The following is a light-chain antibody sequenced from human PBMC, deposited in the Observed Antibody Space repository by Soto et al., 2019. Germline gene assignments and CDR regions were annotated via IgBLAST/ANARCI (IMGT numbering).Light chain of an antibody. CDR1: SSDVGAYNL. V-gene: IGLV2-14*01. J-gene: IGLJ1*01. CDR3: CSYVGSYSYV. Sequence: QSVLTQPASVSGSPGQSVTISCTGTSSDVGAYNLVSWYQQYPGKAPKLMIYEVSNRPSGVSNRFSGSKSGNTASLTISGLQAEDEADYYCCSYVGSYSYVFGTGTKVTVL. CDR2: EVS.